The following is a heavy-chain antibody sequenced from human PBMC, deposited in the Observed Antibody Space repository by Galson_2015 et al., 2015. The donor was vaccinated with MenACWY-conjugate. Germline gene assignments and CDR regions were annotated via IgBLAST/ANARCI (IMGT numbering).Heavy chain of an antibody. Sequence: SLRLSCAASGFTFSSYGMHWVRQAPGKGLEWVAFIRYDGSNKYYADSVKGRFTIPRDNSKNTLYLQMNSLRAEDTAVYYCAKGKFNTVTTPFDYWGQGTLVTVSS. CDR3: AKGKFNTVTTPFDY. CDR2: IRYDGSNK. V-gene: IGHV3-30*02. CDR1: GFTFSSYG. D-gene: IGHD4-17*01. J-gene: IGHJ4*02.